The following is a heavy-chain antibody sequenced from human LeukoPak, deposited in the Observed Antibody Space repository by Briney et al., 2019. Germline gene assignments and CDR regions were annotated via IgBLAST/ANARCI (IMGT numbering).Heavy chain of an antibody. V-gene: IGHV1-8*03. Sequence: NVSCGGDPYTGTRIDRKRGQHGCQVASHWQGRTTSSERITGYAQKFQGRVTITRNTSISTAYMELSSLGSEDTAVYYCARDCSRTSCYTRFDYWGQGTLVTVSS. CDR3: ARDCSRTSCYTRFDY. CDR1: PYTGTRID. D-gene: IGHD2-2*02. J-gene: IGHJ4*02. CDR2: TTSSERIT.